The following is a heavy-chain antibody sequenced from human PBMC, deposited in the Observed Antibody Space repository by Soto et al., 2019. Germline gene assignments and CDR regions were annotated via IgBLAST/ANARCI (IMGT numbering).Heavy chain of an antibody. J-gene: IGHJ4*02. D-gene: IGHD3-10*01. V-gene: IGHV3-23*01. CDR2: IIYSGGST. CDR1: GFTFSNYA. Sequence: EVQLLESGGGLVQPGGSLRLSCAASGFTFSNYAMSWVRQAPGKGLEWVSTIIYSGGSTYYADSVKGRFITSRDNSKNTLYLQMNSLRVEATAVYYCSKKLHVGSWIYYFDFNYWGQGTLVTVSS. CDR3: SKKLHVGSWIYYFDFNY.